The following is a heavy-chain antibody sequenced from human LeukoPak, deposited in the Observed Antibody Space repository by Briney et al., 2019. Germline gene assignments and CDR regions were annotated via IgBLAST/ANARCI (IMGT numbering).Heavy chain of an antibody. J-gene: IGHJ5*02. Sequence: PSLTLSLTCAISGDSVSSNSAAWNWIRQSPSRGLEWLGRTWYMSKWKTEYAVSVESRIAINPDTSKNQFSLQLSSVTPEDTAVYSGEGAGHGSHWFAPGGQGTPVTVS. D-gene: IGHD6-19*01. CDR2: TWYMSKWKT. CDR1: GDSVSSNSAA. V-gene: IGHV6-1*01. CDR3: EGAGHGSHWFAP.